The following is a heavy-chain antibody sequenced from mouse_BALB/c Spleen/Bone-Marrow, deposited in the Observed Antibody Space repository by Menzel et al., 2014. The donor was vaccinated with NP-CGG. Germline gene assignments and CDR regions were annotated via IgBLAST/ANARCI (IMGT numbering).Heavy chain of an antibody. V-gene: IGHV1S81*02. J-gene: IGHJ2*01. CDR1: GYTFTSFY. CDR2: INPRNGGT. D-gene: IGHD1-1*01. CDR3: TRGSYGSSQYYFDY. Sequence: QLQQSGAELVKPGASVKLSCKASGYTFTSFYMYWVKQRPGQGLEWIGGINPRNGGTNFNEKFKSKATLTLDKSSSTAYMQLSSLTSEDSAVYYCTRGSYGSSQYYFDYWGQGTTLTVSS.